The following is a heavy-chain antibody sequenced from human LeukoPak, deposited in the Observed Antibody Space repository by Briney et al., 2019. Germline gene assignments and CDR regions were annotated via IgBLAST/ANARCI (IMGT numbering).Heavy chain of an antibody. CDR2: IIPIFGTA. D-gene: IGHD1-1*01. CDR1: GGTFSSYA. CDR3: ARGPGTPYYYYYYMDV. J-gene: IGHJ6*03. V-gene: IGHV1-69*06. Sequence: SVKVSCKASGGTFSSYAISWVRQAPGQGLEWMGGIIPIFGTANYAQKFQGRVTITADKSTSTAYMELSSLRSEDTAVYYCARGPGTPYYYYYYMDVWGKGTTVTVSS.